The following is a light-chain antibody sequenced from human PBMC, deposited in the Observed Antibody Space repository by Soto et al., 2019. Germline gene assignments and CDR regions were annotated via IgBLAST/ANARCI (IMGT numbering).Light chain of an antibody. CDR2: EVS. CDR3: SSYAGSNSYV. V-gene: IGLV2-8*01. J-gene: IGLJ1*01. CDR1: SSDVGGYNS. Sequence: QSALTQPPSASGSPGQSVTISCTGTSSDVGGYNSVSWYQQHPGKVPKLMIYEVSKRPSGVPDRFSGSKSGNTASLTVSGLQAEDEADYYCSSYAGSNSYVFGTGSKVTVL.